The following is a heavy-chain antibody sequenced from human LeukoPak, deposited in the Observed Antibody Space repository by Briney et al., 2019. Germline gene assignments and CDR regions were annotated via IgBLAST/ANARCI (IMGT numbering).Heavy chain of an antibody. CDR1: GYSISIGYY. CDR3: ARDTSAIYYDSSGYYPKDYFDY. D-gene: IGHD3-22*01. V-gene: IGHV4-38-2*02. CDR2: IYHSGST. Sequence: SSETLSLTCAVSGYSISIGYYWGWIRQPPGKGLECIGSIYHSGSTYYNPSLKSRVTISVDTSKNHFSLKLSSVTAADTAVYFCARDTSAIYYDSSGYYPKDYFDYWGQGTLVTVSS. J-gene: IGHJ4*02.